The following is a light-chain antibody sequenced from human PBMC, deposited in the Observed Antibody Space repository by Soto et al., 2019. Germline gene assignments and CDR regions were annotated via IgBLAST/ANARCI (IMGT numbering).Light chain of an antibody. CDR1: SNDIGIDKL. Sequence: QSALTQRASVSGSPGQSITISCTGTSNDIGIDKLVSWYQQHPGRAPKLMIYEGFKRPSGVSNRFSGSKSGNSASLTISGLRAEDEADYYCCSYANSNNWLFGGGTQLTVL. CDR3: CSYANSNNWL. CDR2: EGF. J-gene: IGLJ2*01. V-gene: IGLV2-23*01.